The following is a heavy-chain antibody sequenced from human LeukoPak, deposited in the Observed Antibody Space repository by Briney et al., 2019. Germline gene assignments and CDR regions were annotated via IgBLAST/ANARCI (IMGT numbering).Heavy chain of an antibody. V-gene: IGHV4-39*07. J-gene: IGHJ4*02. D-gene: IGHD1-26*01. CDR1: GDSIRTSKYY. CDR3: ARDPNEPGSHSDY. Sequence: PSETLSLTCTVSGDSIRTSKYYWGWIRQPPGKGLEWIGSTYNSGNTNYNPSLKSRVTISIDTSKNQFSLKLTSVTAADTAVYYCARDPNEPGSHSDYWGQGTLVTVSS. CDR2: TYNSGNT.